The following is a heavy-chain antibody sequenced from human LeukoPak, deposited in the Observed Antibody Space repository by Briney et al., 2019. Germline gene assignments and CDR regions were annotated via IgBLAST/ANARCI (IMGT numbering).Heavy chain of an antibody. CDR3: ARDMSVRGSPYYCYYGMDV. CDR2: IWYDGSNK. Sequence: GGSLRLSCAASGFTFSSYGMHWVRQAPGKGLEWVAVIWYDGSNKYYADSVKGRFTISRDNSKNTLYLQMNSLRAEDTAVYYCARDMSVRGSPYYCYYGMDVWGQGTTVTVSS. V-gene: IGHV3-33*01. D-gene: IGHD3-10*01. CDR1: GFTFSSYG. J-gene: IGHJ6*02.